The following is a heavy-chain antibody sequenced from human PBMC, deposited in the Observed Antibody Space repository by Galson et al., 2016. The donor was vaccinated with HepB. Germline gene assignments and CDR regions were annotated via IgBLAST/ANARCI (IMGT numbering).Heavy chain of an antibody. CDR3: ASGYYYDSSGYYSDF. J-gene: IGHJ4*02. D-gene: IGHD3-22*01. CDR1: GFTLSHFG. V-gene: IGHV3-33*01. Sequence: SLRLSCAASGFTLSHFGLHWVRQAPGKGLEWVAMIWYDGSKKYYADSVKGRFTISRDNSKNTLSLQMNSLRAEDTAVYYCASGYYYDSSGYYSDFWGQGTLVTVSS. CDR2: IWYDGSKK.